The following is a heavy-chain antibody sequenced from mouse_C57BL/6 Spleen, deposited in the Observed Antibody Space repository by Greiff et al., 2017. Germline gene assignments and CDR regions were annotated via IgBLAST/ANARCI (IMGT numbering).Heavy chain of an antibody. CDR1: GYTFTDYN. J-gene: IGHJ2*01. Sequence: EVKLQESGPELVKPGASVKIPCKASGYTFTDYNMDWVKQSHGKSLEWIGDINPNNGGTIYNQKFKGKATLTVDKSSSTAYMELRSLTSEDTAVYYCARMEITTVYFDDWGQGTTLTVSS. V-gene: IGHV1-18*01. D-gene: IGHD1-1*01. CDR2: INPNNGGT. CDR3: ARMEITTVYFDD.